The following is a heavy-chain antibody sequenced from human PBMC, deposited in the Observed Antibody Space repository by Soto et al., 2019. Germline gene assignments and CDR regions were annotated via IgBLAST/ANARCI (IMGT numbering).Heavy chain of an antibody. D-gene: IGHD3-3*02. V-gene: IGHV4-30-4*08. J-gene: IGHJ6*02. Sequence: SETLSLTCTVSGGSISSGDYYWSWIHQPPGKGLEWIGYIYYSGSTYYNTSLKSRVTISVDTSKHQFSLKLSSVTAAHTAVYYCARDRGNPQSNSIFGVVPKYGMGVWGQGTTVTVSS. CDR3: ARDRGNPQSNSIFGVVPKYGMGV. CDR2: IYYSGST. CDR1: GGSISSGDYY.